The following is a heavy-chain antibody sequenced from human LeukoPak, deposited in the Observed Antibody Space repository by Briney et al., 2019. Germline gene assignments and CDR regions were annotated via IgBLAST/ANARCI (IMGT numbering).Heavy chain of an antibody. Sequence: SETLSLTCTVSGYSISSGYYWGWIRQPPGKGLEWIGSIYHSGSTYYNPSLKSRVTISVDTSKNQFSLKLSSVTAADTAVYYCARDGVGATDWGQGTLVTVSS. CDR1: GYSISSGYY. J-gene: IGHJ4*02. V-gene: IGHV4-38-2*02. CDR3: ARDGVGATD. CDR2: IYHSGST. D-gene: IGHD1-26*01.